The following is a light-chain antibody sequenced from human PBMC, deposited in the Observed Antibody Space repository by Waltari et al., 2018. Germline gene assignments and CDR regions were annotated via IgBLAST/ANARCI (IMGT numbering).Light chain of an antibody. V-gene: IGLV3-21*03. Sequence: SSVLTQPPSVSVAPTKTATITCGGNNLGSKSVHWYQQRQGQAPVLVVYNDNNRPSGIPARFFGSNSGSTATLTINRVEAGDEADYFCQVWDDSSDRVVFGEGTKLTVL. CDR3: QVWDDSSDRVV. CDR2: NDN. CDR1: NLGSKS. J-gene: IGLJ2*01.